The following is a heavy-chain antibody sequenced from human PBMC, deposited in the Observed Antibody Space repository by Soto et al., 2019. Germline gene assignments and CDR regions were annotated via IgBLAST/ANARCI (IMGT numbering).Heavy chain of an antibody. CDR3: AKDKRAIFYFDY. CDR2: ISWNGRKK. Sequence: GGSLRLSCAASGFTFDDFSMHWVRQIPGKDLEWVSGISWNGRKKDYADSVKGRFIISRDNAKNSLCLQMNSLRVVDTALYYCAKDKRAIFYFDYWGQGIQVTVSS. D-gene: IGHD3-3*01. V-gene: IGHV3-9*01. J-gene: IGHJ4*02. CDR1: GFTFDDFS.